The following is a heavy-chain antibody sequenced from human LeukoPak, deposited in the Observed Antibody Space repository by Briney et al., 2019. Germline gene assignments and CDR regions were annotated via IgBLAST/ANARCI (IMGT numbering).Heavy chain of an antibody. CDR3: ARDGGSAVSYYFDY. CDR1: GFTFSDYY. D-gene: IGHD2-15*01. V-gene: IGHV3-11*01. J-gene: IGHJ4*02. Sequence: GGSLRLSCAAAGFTFSDYYMRWVRQAPGKGLEWISHITSGGTTIYYADSVKGRFTISRDNAKKSLYLEMNSLRVEDTAVYYCARDGGSAVSYYFDYWGQGALVTVTS. CDR2: ITSGGTTI.